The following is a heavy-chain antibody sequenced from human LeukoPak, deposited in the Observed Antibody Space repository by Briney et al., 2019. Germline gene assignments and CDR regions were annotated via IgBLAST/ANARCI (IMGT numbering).Heavy chain of an antibody. CDR2: INHSGST. Sequence: SETLSLTCAVYGGSFSGYYWSWIRQPPGKGLEWIGEINHSGSTNYNPSLKSRVTISVDTSKNQFSLKLSSVTAADTAVYYCARDELGYCSSTNCSHFDYWGQGTLVTVSS. CDR1: GGSFSGYY. J-gene: IGHJ4*02. CDR3: ARDELGYCSSTNCSHFDY. D-gene: IGHD2-2*01. V-gene: IGHV4-34*01.